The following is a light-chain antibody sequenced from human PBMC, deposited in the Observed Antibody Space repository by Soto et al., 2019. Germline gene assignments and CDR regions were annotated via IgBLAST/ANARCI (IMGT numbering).Light chain of an antibody. CDR1: SSNIGAGYD. CDR3: QADDSSLSGRVV. J-gene: IGLJ2*01. V-gene: IGLV1-40*01. CDR2: GNS. Sequence: QSVLTQPPSVSGAPGQRVTISCTGSSSNIGAGYDVHWYQQLPGTAPKLLIYGNSNQPSGDAALFSGSRSGTSASRSITGSQVEDEADYYCQADDSSLSGRVVFGGGTKVTVL.